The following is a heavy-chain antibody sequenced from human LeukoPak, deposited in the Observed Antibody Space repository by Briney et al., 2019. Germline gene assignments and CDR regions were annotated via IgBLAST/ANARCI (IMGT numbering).Heavy chain of an antibody. CDR1: GFTFSSYG. Sequence: GGSLRLSCAASGFTFSSYGMPWVRQAPGKGREWVAVISYDGSNKYYADSVKGRFTSSRDNSKNTLYLQMNSLRAEDTAVYYWAKSGYSSGWYDRYLDYWGQGTLVTVSS. CDR2: ISYDGSNK. CDR3: AKSGYSSGWYDRYLDY. V-gene: IGHV3-30*18. D-gene: IGHD6-19*01. J-gene: IGHJ4*02.